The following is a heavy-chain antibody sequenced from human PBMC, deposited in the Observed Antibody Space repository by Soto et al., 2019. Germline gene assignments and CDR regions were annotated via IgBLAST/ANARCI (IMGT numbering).Heavy chain of an antibody. CDR3: ARGTADWRAYYYGSGRMDV. J-gene: IGHJ6*02. D-gene: IGHD3-10*01. Sequence: ASETLYLTCAVYGGSFSGYYWSWIRQPPGKGLERIGEINHSGSTNYNPSLKSRDTISVDTYKNQFSLKLSSVTAADTAVYYCARGTADWRAYYYGSGRMDVWGQGTTVT. V-gene: IGHV4-34*01. CDR2: INHSGST. CDR1: GGSFSGYY.